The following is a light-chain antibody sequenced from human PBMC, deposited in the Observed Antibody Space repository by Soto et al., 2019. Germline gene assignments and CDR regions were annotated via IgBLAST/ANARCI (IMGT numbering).Light chain of an antibody. CDR2: DAS. Sequence: DIQMTQSPSTLSASLGDRVTITCRASQSTSKWLAWYQQKPGKAPNLLIYDASNLESGVPSRFRGSGSGTEFTLTISSLQPDDFATYYCQQYNAYSPWPFGQGTKVDIX. V-gene: IGKV1-5*01. J-gene: IGKJ1*01. CDR3: QQYNAYSPWP. CDR1: QSTSKW.